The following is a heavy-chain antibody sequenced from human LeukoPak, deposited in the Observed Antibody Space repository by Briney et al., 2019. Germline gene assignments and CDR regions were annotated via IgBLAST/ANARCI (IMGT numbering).Heavy chain of an antibody. D-gene: IGHD5-18*01. CDR1: GYTFTGYY. CDR3: ATSGYTYGALDI. Sequence: ASVKVSCKASGYTFTGYYMHWVRQAPGQGLEWMGRINPNSGGTNYAQKFQGRVTMTRDTSISTTYMELSRLRSDDTAVYYCATSGYTYGALDIWGQGTMVTVSS. CDR2: INPNSGGT. V-gene: IGHV1-2*06. J-gene: IGHJ3*02.